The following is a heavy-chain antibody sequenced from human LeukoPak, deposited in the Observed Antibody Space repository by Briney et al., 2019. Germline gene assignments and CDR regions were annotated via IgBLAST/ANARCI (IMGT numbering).Heavy chain of an antibody. J-gene: IGHJ4*02. CDR3: ARASYYDILTGYYDQYYFDY. V-gene: IGHV4-4*07. CDR2: IYTSGST. Sequence: SETLSLTCTVSGGSISSYYWSWIRQPAGKGLEWIGRIYTSGSTNYNPSLKSRVTMSVDTSKNQFSLKLSSMTAADTAVYYCARASYYDILTGYYDQYYFDYWGQGTLVTVSS. CDR1: GGSISSYY. D-gene: IGHD3-9*01.